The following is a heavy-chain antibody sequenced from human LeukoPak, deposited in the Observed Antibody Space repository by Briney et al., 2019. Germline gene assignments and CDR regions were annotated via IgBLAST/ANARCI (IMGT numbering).Heavy chain of an antibody. CDR3: ARDGVAAPDY. CDR2: INSDGGST. J-gene: IGHJ4*02. V-gene: IGHV3-74*01. Sequence: PGGSLRLSCAASGFSFSRYWMHWVRHVPGKGLVWVSRINSDGGSTTYADSVKGRFTISRDNAKNTLYLQLNSLRAEDTAVYFCARDGVAAPDYWGQGTLVTVSS. D-gene: IGHD3-3*01. CDR1: GFSFSRYW.